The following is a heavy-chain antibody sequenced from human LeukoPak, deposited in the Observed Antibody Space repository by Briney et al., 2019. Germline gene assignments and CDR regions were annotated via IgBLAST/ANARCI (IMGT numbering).Heavy chain of an antibody. D-gene: IGHD6-13*01. CDR1: GYTLTELS. J-gene: IGHJ3*02. Sequence: ASVKVPCRVSGYTLTELSMHWVRQAPGKGLEWMGGFDPEDGETIYAQKFQGRVTMTEDTSTDTAYMELSSLRSEDTAVYYCATGGPAAGGFDYAFDIWGQGTMVTVSS. V-gene: IGHV1-24*01. CDR3: ATGGPAAGGFDYAFDI. CDR2: FDPEDGET.